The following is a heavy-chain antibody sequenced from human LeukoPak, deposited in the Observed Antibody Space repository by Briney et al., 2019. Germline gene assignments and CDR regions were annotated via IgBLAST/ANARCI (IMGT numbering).Heavy chain of an antibody. CDR2: LNWNGDNT. J-gene: IGHJ4*02. Sequence: PGGSLRLSCAASGFTFHDHGMSWVRQAPGKGLEWVSALNWNGDNTGYADSVKGRFTISRDNAKKPLYLRMNSLTGEDTAFYYCAREEGPYFDCWGQGTLVTVSS. CDR3: AREEGPYFDC. CDR1: GFTFHDHG. V-gene: IGHV3-20*04.